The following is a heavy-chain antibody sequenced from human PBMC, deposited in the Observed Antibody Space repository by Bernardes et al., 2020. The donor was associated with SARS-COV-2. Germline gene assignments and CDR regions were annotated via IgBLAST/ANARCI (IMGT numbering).Heavy chain of an antibody. CDR3: AKFGLVVVMGFDY. D-gene: IGHD3-22*01. CDR1: GFTFSSYA. V-gene: IGHV3-23*01. J-gene: IGHJ4*02. Sequence: GGSLRPSCAASGFTFSSYAMSWVRQAPGKGLEWVSAISGSGGSTYYADSVKGRFTISRDNSKNTLYLQMNSLRAEDTAVYYCAKFGLVVVMGFDYWGQGTLVTVSS. CDR2: ISGSGGST.